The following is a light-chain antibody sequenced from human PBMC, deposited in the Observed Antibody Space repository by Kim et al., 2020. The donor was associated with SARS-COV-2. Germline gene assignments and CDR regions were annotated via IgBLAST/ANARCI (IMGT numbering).Light chain of an antibody. Sequence: LSPGERAPLSCRASQSVSSSYLAWYQQKPGQAPRLLIYGASSRATGIPDRFSGSGSGTDFTLTISRLEPEDFAVYYCQQYGSPPSFGQGTKVDIK. CDR2: GAS. CDR1: QSVSSSY. J-gene: IGKJ1*01. CDR3: QQYGSPPS. V-gene: IGKV3-20*01.